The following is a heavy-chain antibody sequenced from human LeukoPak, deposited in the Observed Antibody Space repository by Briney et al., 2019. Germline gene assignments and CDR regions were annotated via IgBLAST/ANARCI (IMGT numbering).Heavy chain of an antibody. V-gene: IGHV1-69*08. J-gene: IGHJ4*02. CDR3: ARAHCSGGSCYFDY. CDR1: GGTFSSYT. CDR2: IIPILGTA. Sequence: SVKVSCKASGGTFSSYTISWVRQAPGQGLEWMGRIIPILGTANYAQKFQGRVTITADKSTSTAYMELSSLRSEDTAVYYCARAHCSGGSCYFDYWGQGTLVTVHS. D-gene: IGHD2-15*01.